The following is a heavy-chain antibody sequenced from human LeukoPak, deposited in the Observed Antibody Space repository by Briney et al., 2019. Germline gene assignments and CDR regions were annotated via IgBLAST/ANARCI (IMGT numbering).Heavy chain of an antibody. CDR3: ARDLGTRWLPRGQMGY. Sequence: ASVKVSCKASGCTFTSYGISWVRQAPGQGLEWMGWISAYNGNTNYAQKLQGRVTMTTDTSTSRAYMELRSLRSDDTAVYYCARDLGTRWLPRGQMGYWGQGTLVTVSS. V-gene: IGHV1-18*01. D-gene: IGHD5-24*01. J-gene: IGHJ4*02. CDR1: GCTFTSYG. CDR2: ISAYNGNT.